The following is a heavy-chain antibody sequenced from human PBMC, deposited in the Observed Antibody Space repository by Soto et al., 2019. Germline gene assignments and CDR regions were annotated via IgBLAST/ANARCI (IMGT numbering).Heavy chain of an antibody. J-gene: IGHJ6*02. Sequence: GGSLRLSCAASGFTFSNAWMTWVRQAPGKGLEWVGHIHSKSDGGTSDYAAPVKGRFTISRDDSKNTLYLHMHSLTTEDTAAYYCPTQPSYHILMVIYLVVWGQETTVTVSS. CDR2: IHSKSDGGTS. V-gene: IGHV3-15*07. D-gene: IGHD3-9*01. CDR3: PTQPSYHILMVIYLVV. CDR1: GFTFSNAW.